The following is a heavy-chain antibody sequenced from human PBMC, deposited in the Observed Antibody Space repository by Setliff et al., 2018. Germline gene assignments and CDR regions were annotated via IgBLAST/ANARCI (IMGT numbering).Heavy chain of an antibody. CDR3: VKDRSAVGADPANHFDY. J-gene: IGHJ4*02. V-gene: IGHV3-48*03. Sequence: SLLLSFSSPFFPFRRAPMNWGRQAPGKGLEWLSNIRNDGATTSYADSVKGRFTISRDNAKNSLYLKMNSLRAEDTSVYYCVKDRSAVGADPANHFDYWGQGTLFTVSS. CDR2: IRNDGATT. CDR1: FFPFRRAP. D-gene: IGHD6-19*01.